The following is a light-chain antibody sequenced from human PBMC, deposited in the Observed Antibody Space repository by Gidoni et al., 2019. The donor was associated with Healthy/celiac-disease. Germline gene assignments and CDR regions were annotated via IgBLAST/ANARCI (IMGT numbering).Light chain of an antibody. V-gene: IGKV3-15*01. J-gene: IGKJ2*01. CDR3: QQYNNWPQYT. CDR2: DAS. CDR1: QSVSSN. Sequence: EIVLTQSPATLSVSPGERATLSCRARQSVSSNLAWYQQQPGQAPSLLIYDASTGATGTPARFSSGGAAEVITLTISRLQYEDVAVYCCQQYNNWPQYTFGQGTRLEIK.